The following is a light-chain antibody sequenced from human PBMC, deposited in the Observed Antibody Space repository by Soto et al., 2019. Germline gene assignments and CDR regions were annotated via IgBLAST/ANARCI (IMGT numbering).Light chain of an antibody. CDR1: QSISSGH. CDR3: QHYGSEGT. CDR2: GAS. J-gene: IGKJ3*01. V-gene: IGKV3-20*01. Sequence: EIVLTQSPGTLSLPPGERATLSCRASQSISSGHLAWYQQKSDQAPRLLMFGASNRATGIPDRFSGSGSGTDFTLTISRLEPEDFAVYYCQHYGSEGTFGPGTKVDIK.